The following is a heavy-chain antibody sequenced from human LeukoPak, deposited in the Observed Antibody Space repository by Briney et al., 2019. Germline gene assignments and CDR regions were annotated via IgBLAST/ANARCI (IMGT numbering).Heavy chain of an antibody. Sequence: GGSLRPSCAASGFTFSSYAMHWVRQAPGKGLEWVAVISYDGSNKYYADSVKGRFTISRDNSKNTLYLQMNSLRAEDTAVYYCARDQKYQLLLGDSYYFDYWGQGTLVTVSS. CDR2: ISYDGSNK. CDR1: GFTFSSYA. D-gene: IGHD2-2*01. V-gene: IGHV3-30*01. J-gene: IGHJ4*02. CDR3: ARDQKYQLLLGDSYYFDY.